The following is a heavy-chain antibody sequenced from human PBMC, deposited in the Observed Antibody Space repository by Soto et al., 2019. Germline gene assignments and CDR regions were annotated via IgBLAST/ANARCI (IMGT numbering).Heavy chain of an antibody. D-gene: IGHD3-10*01. J-gene: IGHJ6*02. CDR1: GGSISSYY. CDR3: ARDGGAFFGWGSYYHYIMSV. V-gene: IGHV4-59*01. Sequence: SETLSLTCTVSGGSISSYYWSWIRQPPGKGMGWIGYIYYSGSTNYNPSLKSRVTISVDTSKNQFSLKLSSVTAADTAVYYCARDGGAFFGWGSYYHYIMSVWGQGTTVPVSS. CDR2: IYYSGST.